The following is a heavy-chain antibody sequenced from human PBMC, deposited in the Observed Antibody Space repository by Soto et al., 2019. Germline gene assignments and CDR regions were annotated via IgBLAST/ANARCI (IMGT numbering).Heavy chain of an antibody. Sequence: EGQLLDSGGSLVQPGGSLGLSCAASGFTFNNYAMNWVRQAPGMGLEWVATISNTGGGTYYADSVKGRFTISRENSKNTLYLQMSSLRVEDTAVYYCAKDRLAGNFDYWGQGTQVTVSS. CDR1: GFTFNNYA. J-gene: IGHJ4*02. CDR3: AKDRLAGNFDY. V-gene: IGHV3-23*01. CDR2: ISNTGGGT.